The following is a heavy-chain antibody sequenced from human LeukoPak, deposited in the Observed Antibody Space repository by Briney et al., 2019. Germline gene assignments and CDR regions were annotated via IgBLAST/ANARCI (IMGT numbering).Heavy chain of an antibody. J-gene: IGHJ4*02. V-gene: IGHV3-23*01. CDR1: GFTFSSYA. D-gene: IGHD1-26*01. CDR2: ISGSGGST. CDR3: AKGGGSYLITFDY. Sequence: GGSLRLSCAASGFTFSSYAMSWVRQAPGEGLEWVSAISGSGGSTYYADSVKGRFIISRDNSKNTLYLQMNSLRAEDTAVYYCAKGGGSYLITFDYWGQGTLVTVSS.